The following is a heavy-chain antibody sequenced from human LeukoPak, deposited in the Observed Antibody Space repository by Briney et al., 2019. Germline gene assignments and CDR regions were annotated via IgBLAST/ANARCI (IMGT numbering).Heavy chain of an antibody. J-gene: IGHJ3*02. D-gene: IGHD2-15*01. Sequence: SGPTLVNPTQTLTLTCTFSGFSLSTSGVGVGWIRQPPGKALEWLALIYWNDDKRYSPSLKSRLTITKDTSKNQVVLTMTNMDPVDTATYYSAHSWLRYCSGGSCPDAFDIWGQGTMVTVSS. CDR2: IYWNDDK. CDR3: AHSWLRYCSGGSCPDAFDI. CDR1: GFSLSTSGVG. V-gene: IGHV2-5*01.